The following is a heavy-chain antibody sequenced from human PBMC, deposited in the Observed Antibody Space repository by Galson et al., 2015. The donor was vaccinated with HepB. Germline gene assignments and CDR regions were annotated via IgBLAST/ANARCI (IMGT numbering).Heavy chain of an antibody. CDR3: ARNGGRYLYYFDY. D-gene: IGHD1-26*01. CDR1: GFTFSSYS. Sequence: ALRLSCAASGFTFSSYSMSWVRQAPGKGLEWVSSISSSSFIKYADSVKGRFTISRDNAKNSLFLHMNSLRAEDTAVYYCARNGGRYLYYFDYWGQGTLVTVSS. CDR2: ISSSSFI. J-gene: IGHJ4*02. V-gene: IGHV3-21*01.